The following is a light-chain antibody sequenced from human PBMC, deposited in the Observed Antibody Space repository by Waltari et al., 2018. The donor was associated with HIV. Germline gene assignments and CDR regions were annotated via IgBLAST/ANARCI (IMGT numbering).Light chain of an antibody. CDR1: ISNIGAGYD. Sequence: SVLTQPPSVSGAPGQRVTISCTGTISNIGAGYDVHWYQQLPGTAPKLLIFGHTNRPSGVPDRFPGSKSGTSASLAITGLQAEDEADYYCQSYDGSLGGYVFGTGTAVTVL. V-gene: IGLV1-40*01. CDR2: GHT. CDR3: QSYDGSLGGYV. J-gene: IGLJ1*01.